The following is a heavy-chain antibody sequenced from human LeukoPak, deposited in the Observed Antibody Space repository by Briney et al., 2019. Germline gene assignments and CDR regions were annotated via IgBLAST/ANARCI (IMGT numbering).Heavy chain of an antibody. CDR2: MNPNSGNT. CDR3: AREFRREYSSGWYVFP. Sequence: ASVKVSCKASGYTFTSYDINWVRQATGQGLEWMGWMNPNSGNTGYAQKFQGRVTMTRNTSISTAYMEMSSLRSEDTAVYYCAREFRREYSSGWYVFPWGQGTLVTVSS. V-gene: IGHV1-8*02. CDR1: GYTFTSYD. D-gene: IGHD6-19*01. J-gene: IGHJ5*02.